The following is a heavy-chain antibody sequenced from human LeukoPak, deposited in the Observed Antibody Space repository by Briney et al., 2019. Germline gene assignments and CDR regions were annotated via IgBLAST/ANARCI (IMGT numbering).Heavy chain of an antibody. CDR2: VSLQGST. CDR1: GVSITSTNY. V-gene: IGHV4-4*02. CDR3: AREGGPYRPLDY. J-gene: IGHJ4*02. Sequence: PSETLSLTCGVSGVSITSTNYWTWVRQPPGKGLEWIGEVSLQGSTNYNPSLMGRVAISVDMSENHISLQLTSVTAADTAVYYCAREGGPYRPLDYSGQGTLVTVSS.